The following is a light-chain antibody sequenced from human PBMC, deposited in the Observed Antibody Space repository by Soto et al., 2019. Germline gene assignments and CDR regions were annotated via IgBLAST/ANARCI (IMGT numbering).Light chain of an antibody. CDR1: QSVLYTSNNQNY. J-gene: IGKJ1*01. CDR2: WAS. Sequence: DIVMTQSPDSLAVSLGERATINCRSSQSVLYTSNNQNYLAWYQQKPGQPPKLLIYWASTRESGVPDRFSGSGSGTDFTLTIRSLQAEDVAVYYCQQYHSAPRTFGQGTKVEIK. V-gene: IGKV4-1*01. CDR3: QQYHSAPRT.